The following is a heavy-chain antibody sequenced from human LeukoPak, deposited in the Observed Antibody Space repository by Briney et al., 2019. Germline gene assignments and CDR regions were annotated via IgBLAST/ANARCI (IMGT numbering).Heavy chain of an antibody. CDR2: ISSSSSTI. D-gene: IGHD2-2*01. Sequence: GGSLRLSCAASGFTFSSHSMNWVRQAPGKGLEWVSYISSSSSTIYYADSVKGRFTISRDNAKNSLYLQMNSLRAEDTAVYYCARAGFEDCSSTSCTYYFDYWGQGTLVTVSS. J-gene: IGHJ4*02. CDR1: GFTFSSHS. V-gene: IGHV3-48*01. CDR3: ARAGFEDCSSTSCTYYFDY.